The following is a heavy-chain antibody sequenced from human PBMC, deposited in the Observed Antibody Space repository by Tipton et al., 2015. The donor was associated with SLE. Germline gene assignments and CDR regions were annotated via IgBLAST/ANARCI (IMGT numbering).Heavy chain of an antibody. CDR1: GGSISFDY. Sequence: TLSLTCTVSGGSISFDYWSWIRQSAGRGLEWIGRIYSSGDRDYNPSLRSRVTMSIDASQNRVSLRLKSVTAADTAVYYCARLPNNGDQTIDYWGQGTLVAVSS. J-gene: IGHJ4*02. CDR3: ARLPNNGDQTIDY. CDR2: IYSSGDR. V-gene: IGHV4-4*07. D-gene: IGHD4-17*01.